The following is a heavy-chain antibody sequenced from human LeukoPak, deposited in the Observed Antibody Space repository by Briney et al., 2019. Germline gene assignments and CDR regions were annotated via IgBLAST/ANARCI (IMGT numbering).Heavy chain of an antibody. CDR2: ISASGAVT. CDR3: ARGASSLAFDS. J-gene: IGHJ4*02. V-gene: IGHV3-23*01. CDR1: GFIFSNYA. Sequence: GGSLRLSCAASGFIFSNYAMSWVRQAPGEGLEWDSAISASGAVTKSTDSVEGRFTISRDSAKNTLYLQMNSLRADDTAVYYCARGASSLAFDSWGQGTLVTVSS.